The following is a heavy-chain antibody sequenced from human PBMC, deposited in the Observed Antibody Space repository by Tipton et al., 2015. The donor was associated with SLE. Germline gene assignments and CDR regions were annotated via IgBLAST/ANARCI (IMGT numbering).Heavy chain of an antibody. D-gene: IGHD3-10*01. Sequence: TLSLTCTVSGDSITRSSFYWGWIRQPPGKGLEWIGSIYYSGTAHYENPSLKSRVTISIDTSNNQFSLRLTSVTAADTAVYFCARVGDYYNSGSSVFDHWGQGILVTVSS. J-gene: IGHJ4*02. V-gene: IGHV4-39*07. CDR2: IYYSGTAH. CDR1: GDSITRSSFY. CDR3: ARVGDYYNSGSSVFDH.